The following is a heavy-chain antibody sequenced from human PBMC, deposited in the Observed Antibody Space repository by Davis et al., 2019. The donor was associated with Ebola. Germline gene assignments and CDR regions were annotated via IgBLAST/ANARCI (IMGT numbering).Heavy chain of an antibody. D-gene: IGHD6-25*01. J-gene: IGHJ4*02. CDR3: TAATPDY. Sequence: GESLKISCAASGFTFSSYAMSWVRQAPGKGLEWVSAISGSGGSTYYADSVKGRFTISRDNSKNTLYLQMNSLKTEDTAVYYCTAATPDYWGQGTLVTVSS. CDR1: GFTFSSYA. V-gene: IGHV3-23*01. CDR2: ISGSGGST.